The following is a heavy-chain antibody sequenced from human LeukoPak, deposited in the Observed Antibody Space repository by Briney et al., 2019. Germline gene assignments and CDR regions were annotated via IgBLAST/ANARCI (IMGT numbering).Heavy chain of an antibody. Sequence: GGSLRLSCAASGFTVSSNYMSWVRQAPGKGLEWVSVIYSGGSTYYADSVKGRFTISRDNSKNTLYLQMNSLRAEDTAVYYCASSTIFGVVTPRDAFDIWGQGTMVTVSS. CDR1: GFTVSSNY. J-gene: IGHJ3*02. V-gene: IGHV3-53*01. D-gene: IGHD3-3*01. CDR2: IYSGGST. CDR3: ASSTIFGVVTPRDAFDI.